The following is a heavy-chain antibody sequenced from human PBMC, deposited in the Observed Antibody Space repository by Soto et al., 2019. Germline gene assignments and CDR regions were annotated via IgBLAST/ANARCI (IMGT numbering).Heavy chain of an antibody. J-gene: IGHJ5*02. CDR1: GFTFSSYS. D-gene: IGHD6-19*01. Sequence: GGSLRLSCAASGFTFSSYSMNWVRQAPGKGLEWVSSISSSSSYIYYADSVKGRFTISRDNAKNSLYLQMNSLRAEDTAVYYCARSEAVNWFDPWGQGTLVTVSS. CDR2: ISSSSSYI. CDR3: ARSEAVNWFDP. V-gene: IGHV3-21*01.